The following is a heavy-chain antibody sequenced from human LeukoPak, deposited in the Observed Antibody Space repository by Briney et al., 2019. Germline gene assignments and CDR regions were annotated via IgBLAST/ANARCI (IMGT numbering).Heavy chain of an antibody. CDR1: GYTFTGYY. D-gene: IGHD3/OR15-3a*01. J-gene: IGHJ4*02. Sequence: ASVKVSCKASGYTFTGYYMHWVRQAPGQGLEWMGWINPNSGGTNYAQKFQGRVTVTRDTSTSTAYMELSRLRSDDTAVYYCARDPGDWAYYFDYWGQGTLVTVSS. CDR2: INPNSGGT. V-gene: IGHV1-2*02. CDR3: ARDPGDWAYYFDY.